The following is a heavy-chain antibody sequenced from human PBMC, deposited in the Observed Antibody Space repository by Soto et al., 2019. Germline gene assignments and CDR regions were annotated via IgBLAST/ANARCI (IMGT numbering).Heavy chain of an antibody. Sequence: VASQKISCKGSGYRFTSYWIGSVRQMPGKGLEWMGIIYPGDSDTRYSPSFQGQVTISADKSINTAYLQWSSLKASDTAMYYCAREMIFGGHYAMDVWGQGTTVTVSS. V-gene: IGHV5-51*01. D-gene: IGHD2-15*01. CDR1: GYRFTSYW. J-gene: IGHJ6*02. CDR3: AREMIFGGHYAMDV. CDR2: IYPGDSDT.